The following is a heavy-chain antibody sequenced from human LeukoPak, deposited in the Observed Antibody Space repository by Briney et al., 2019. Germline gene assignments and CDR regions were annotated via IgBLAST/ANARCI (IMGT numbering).Heavy chain of an antibody. V-gene: IGHV3-21*01. CDR2: ISSSSSYI. D-gene: IGHD3-10*01. CDR3: ARVGINYYGSGSYFDY. CDR1: GFTFSSYS. Sequence: PGGSLRLSCAASGFTFSSYSMNWVRQAPGKGLEWVSSISSSSSYIYYADSVKGRVTISRDNAKNSLYLQMNSLRAEDTAVYYCARVGINYYGSGSYFDYWGQGTLVTVSS. J-gene: IGHJ4*02.